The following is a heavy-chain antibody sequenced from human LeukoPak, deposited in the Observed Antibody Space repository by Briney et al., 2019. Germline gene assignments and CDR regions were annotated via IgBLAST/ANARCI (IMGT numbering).Heavy chain of an antibody. D-gene: IGHD6-19*01. J-gene: IGHJ4*02. Sequence: GGSLRLSCAASGFIFSSYAVHWVRQAPGKGLEWVAFISFDGSNKYYADSVKGRLTISRDNSKNTLYLQMNSLRAEDTAVYYCARQVAGLDYWGQGTLVTVSS. CDR2: ISFDGSNK. CDR3: ARQVAGLDY. CDR1: GFIFSSYA. V-gene: IGHV3-30-3*01.